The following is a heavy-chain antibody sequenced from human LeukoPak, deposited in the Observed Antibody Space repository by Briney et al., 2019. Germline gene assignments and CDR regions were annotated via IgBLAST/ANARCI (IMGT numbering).Heavy chain of an antibody. D-gene: IGHD3-22*01. CDR1: GFTFSSYG. CDR3: AKALDLDGSSGYYYGFDY. V-gene: IGHV3-30*18. Sequence: GGSLRLSCAASGFTFSSYGMHWVRQAPGKGLEWVAVISYDGSNKYYADSVKGRFTISRDNSKNTLYLQMNSLRAEDTAVYYCAKALDLDGSSGYYYGFDYWGQGTLVTVSS. J-gene: IGHJ4*02. CDR2: ISYDGSNK.